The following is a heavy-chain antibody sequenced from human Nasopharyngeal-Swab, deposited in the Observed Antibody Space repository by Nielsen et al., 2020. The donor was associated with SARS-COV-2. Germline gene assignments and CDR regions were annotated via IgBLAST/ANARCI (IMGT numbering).Heavy chain of an antibody. V-gene: IGHV4-59*01. CDR2: IYYSGST. Sequence: SETLSLTCTVSGGSISSYYWSWIRQPPGKGLEWIGYIYYSGSTNYNPSLKSRVTISVDPSKNQFSLKLSSVTAADTAVYYCARGENTRDYDILTGYYRRLYGWFDPWGQGTLVTVSS. D-gene: IGHD3-9*01. CDR3: ARGENTRDYDILTGYYRRLYGWFDP. J-gene: IGHJ5*02. CDR1: GGSISSYY.